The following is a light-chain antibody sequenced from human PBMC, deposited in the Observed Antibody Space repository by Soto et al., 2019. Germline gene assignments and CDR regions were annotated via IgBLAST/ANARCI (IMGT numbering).Light chain of an antibody. CDR2: EVS. J-gene: IGLJ1*01. V-gene: IGLV2-14*01. Sequence: QSALTQSASVSGSPGQSITISCTGTSSDVGGYNYVSWYQQHPGKAPKLMIYEVSNRPSGVSNRSSGSKSGNTASLTISGLQAEDEADYYCSSYTYSSTPYVFGTGTRSPS. CDR3: SSYTYSSTPYV. CDR1: SSDVGGYNY.